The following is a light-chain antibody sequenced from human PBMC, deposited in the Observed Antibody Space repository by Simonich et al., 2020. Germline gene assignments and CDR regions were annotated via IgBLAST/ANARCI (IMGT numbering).Light chain of an antibody. V-gene: IGKV1-9*01. CDR2: AAS. Sequence: DIQMTQSPSTLSASVGDRVTITCRASQSISSWLAWYQQKPGKAPKLLIYAASTLQSGVPSRFSGSGSGTEFTLTISSLQPEDFATYYCQQLNSYPPWTFGQGTKVEIK. J-gene: IGKJ1*01. CDR1: QSISSW. CDR3: QQLNSYPPWT.